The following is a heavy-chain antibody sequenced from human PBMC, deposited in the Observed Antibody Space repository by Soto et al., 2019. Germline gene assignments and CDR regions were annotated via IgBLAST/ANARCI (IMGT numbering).Heavy chain of an antibody. CDR3: ARDGRTGTTSFDY. Sequence: SETLSLTCTVSGGSISSGDYYWSWIRQPPGKGLEWIGYIYYSGSTYYNPSLKSRVTISVDTSKNQFSLKLSSVTAADTAVYYCARDGRTGTTSFDYWGQGTLVTVSS. D-gene: IGHD1-7*01. V-gene: IGHV4-30-4*01. CDR2: IYYSGST. J-gene: IGHJ4*02. CDR1: GGSISSGDYY.